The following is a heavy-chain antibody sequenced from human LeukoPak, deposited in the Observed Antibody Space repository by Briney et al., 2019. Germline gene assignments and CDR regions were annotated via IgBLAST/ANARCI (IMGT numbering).Heavy chain of an antibody. V-gene: IGHV4-59*01. D-gene: IGHD3-3*01. CDR2: IYYSGST. J-gene: IGHJ2*01. CDR1: GGSISSYY. Sequence: SEALSLTCTVSGGSISSYYWNWIRQPPGKGLEWIAYIYYSGSTNYNPSLKSRVTISVDTSKNQFSLKLSSVTAADTAVYYCARGGTIFGVVAYWYFDLWGRGTLVTVSS. CDR3: ARGGTIFGVVAYWYFDL.